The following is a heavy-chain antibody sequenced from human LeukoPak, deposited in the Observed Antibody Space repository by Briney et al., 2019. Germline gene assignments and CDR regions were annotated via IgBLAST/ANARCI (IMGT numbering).Heavy chain of an antibody. Sequence: SETLSLTCAIYSESFSGYYWSWIRQPPGKGLEWIGEINHSGSTNYNPSLKSRVTISVDTSKNQFSLKLSSVTAADTAVYYCARRGPYSSSWYNWFDPWGQGTLVTVSS. CDR1: SESFSGYY. D-gene: IGHD6-13*01. J-gene: IGHJ5*02. V-gene: IGHV4-34*01. CDR3: ARRGPYSSSWYNWFDP. CDR2: INHSGST.